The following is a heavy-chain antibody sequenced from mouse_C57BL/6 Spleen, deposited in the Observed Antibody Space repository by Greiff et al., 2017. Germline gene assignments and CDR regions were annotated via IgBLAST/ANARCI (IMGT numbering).Heavy chain of an antibody. CDR3: AVHEPSTVWEGNDMDY. D-gene: IGHD1-1*01. CDR1: GYTFTDYP. V-gene: IGHV1-62-2*01. Sequence: QVQLQQSGAELVKPGASVKLSCKASGYTFTDYPIHWVKQRPGQGLEWIGRFYPGSGSTKYNEKFKDKATLTVDKSSSTVYMVLSRLTSEDSAVYYCAVHEPSTVWEGNDMDYWGQGTSVTVSS. J-gene: IGHJ4*01. CDR2: FYPGSGST.